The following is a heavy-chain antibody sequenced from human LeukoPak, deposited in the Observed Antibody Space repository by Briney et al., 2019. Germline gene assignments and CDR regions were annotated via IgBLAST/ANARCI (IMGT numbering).Heavy chain of an antibody. Sequence: SVKVSCKASGGTFSSYAISWVRQAPGQGLEWMGGIIPIFGTANYAQKFQGRVTITADKSTSTAYMELSSLRSEDTAVYYCARGGHRRYYYTSGSAFDPWGQGTLVTVSS. D-gene: IGHD3-10*01. V-gene: IGHV1-69*06. J-gene: IGHJ5*02. CDR2: IIPIFGTA. CDR1: GGTFSSYA. CDR3: ARGGHRRYYYTSGSAFDP.